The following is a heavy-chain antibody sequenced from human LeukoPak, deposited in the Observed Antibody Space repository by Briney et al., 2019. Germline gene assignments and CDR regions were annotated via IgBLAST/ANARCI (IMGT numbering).Heavy chain of an antibody. D-gene: IGHD6-13*01. CDR2: IIPILGIA. V-gene: IGHV1-69*04. CDR1: GGTFSSYA. J-gene: IGHJ4*02. CDR3: ARDRGALIAAAGTPDY. Sequence: GASVKVSCKASGGTFSSYAISWVRQAPGQGLEWMGRIIPILGIANYAQKFQGRVTITADKSTSTAYMELSSLRSEDTAVYYCARDRGALIAAAGTPDYWGQRTLVTVSS.